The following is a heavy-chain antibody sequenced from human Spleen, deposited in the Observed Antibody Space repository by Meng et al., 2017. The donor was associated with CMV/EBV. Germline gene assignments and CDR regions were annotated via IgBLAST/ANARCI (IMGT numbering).Heavy chain of an antibody. Sequence: GGSLRLSCAASGFTFSSYGMHWVRQAPGKGLEWVSSISSSSTYIYYADSLKGRFTISRDNAKNSLYLQMNSLRAEDTAVYYCARPYSSSSRVWYGMDVWGQGTTVTVSS. J-gene: IGHJ6*02. CDR1: GFTFSSYG. V-gene: IGHV3-21*01. CDR3: ARPYSSSSRVWYGMDV. D-gene: IGHD6-6*01. CDR2: ISSSSTYI.